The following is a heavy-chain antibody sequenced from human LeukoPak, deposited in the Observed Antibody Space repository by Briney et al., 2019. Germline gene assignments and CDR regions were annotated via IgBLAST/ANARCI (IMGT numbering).Heavy chain of an antibody. Sequence: SETLSLTCTVSGGSISSGDYYWSWIRQPPGKGLEWIGYIYYSGSTYYNPSLKSRVTISVDTSKNQFSLKLSSVTAADTAVYYCTRELGIEGDYWGQGTLVTVSS. CDR3: TRELGIEGDY. V-gene: IGHV4-30-4*01. CDR1: GGSISSGDYY. D-gene: IGHD7-27*01. J-gene: IGHJ4*02. CDR2: IYYSGST.